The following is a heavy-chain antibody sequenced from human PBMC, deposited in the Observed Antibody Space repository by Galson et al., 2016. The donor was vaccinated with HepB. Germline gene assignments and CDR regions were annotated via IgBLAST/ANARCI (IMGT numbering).Heavy chain of an antibody. V-gene: IGHV1-3*01. J-gene: IGHJ5*02. Sequence: SVKVSCKASGYPFTISTIHWVRQAPGQRLEWMGWINAGNGNTKYSQKFQGRVTITRDTSARTAYMELRSLRSEDPAVDYCAAGGVPGDIDLWFDPWGQGTPVTVSS. D-gene: IGHD2-2*01. CDR2: INAGNGNT. CDR1: GYPFTIST. CDR3: AAGGVPGDIDLWFDP.